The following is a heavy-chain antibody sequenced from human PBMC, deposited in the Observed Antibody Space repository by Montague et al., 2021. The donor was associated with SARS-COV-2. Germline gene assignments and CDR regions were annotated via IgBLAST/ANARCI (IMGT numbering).Heavy chain of an antibody. D-gene: IGHD6-13*01. V-gene: IGHV4-39*01. J-gene: IGHJ4*02. CDR2: FFYSGST. Sequence: SETLSLTCTVPGGSLSSSTYYWVWIRQPPGKGLEWVGSFFYSGSTYYNPSLKSRVTISVDTSKNQFSLTLSSVTAADTAVYYCARPQQQLAFDYWGQGTLVTVSS. CDR3: ARPQQQLAFDY. CDR1: GGSLSSSTYY.